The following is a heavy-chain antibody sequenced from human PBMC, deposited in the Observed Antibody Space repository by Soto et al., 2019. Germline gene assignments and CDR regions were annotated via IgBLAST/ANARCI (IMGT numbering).Heavy chain of an antibody. CDR3: ARDLGKRSGYSGMDV. Sequence: SETLSLTCAVYGGSFSGYYWCWIRQPPGKGLEWIGEINHSGSTNYNPSLKSRVTISVDTSKNQFSLKLSSVTAADTAVYYCARDLGKRSGYSGMDVWGQGTTVTV. D-gene: IGHD3-3*01. CDR1: GGSFSGYY. CDR2: INHSGST. J-gene: IGHJ6*02. V-gene: IGHV4-34*01.